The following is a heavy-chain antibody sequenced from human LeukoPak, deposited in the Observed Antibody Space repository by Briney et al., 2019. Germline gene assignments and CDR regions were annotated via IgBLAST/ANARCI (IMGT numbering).Heavy chain of an antibody. CDR1: GFTFSSYA. D-gene: IGHD4-23*01. Sequence: GGSLRLSCAASGFTFSSYAMSWVRQAPGKGVEWVSSINGSGGRTYYADSVKGRFTISRDNSKNTLYLQMNSLRAEDTAVYYCAIGPGGLFDYWGQGTLVTVSS. CDR2: INGSGGRT. V-gene: IGHV3-23*01. CDR3: AIGPGGLFDY. J-gene: IGHJ4*02.